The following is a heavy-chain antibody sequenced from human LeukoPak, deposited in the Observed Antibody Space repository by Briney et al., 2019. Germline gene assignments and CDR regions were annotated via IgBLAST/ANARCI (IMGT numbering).Heavy chain of an antibody. CDR2: ISGSGDST. CDR3: AVAVVGGYDY. D-gene: IGHD6-19*01. CDR1: GFTLSSCA. J-gene: IGHJ4*02. Sequence: GGPLTLSCGASGFTLSSCAMSWVRQAPERGLGWVSVISGSGDSTYYADSVKGRCPISRDNSKNTLYLQMNSMRAEDTDVYYCAVAVVGGYDYWGQGTLVTVSS. V-gene: IGHV3-23*01.